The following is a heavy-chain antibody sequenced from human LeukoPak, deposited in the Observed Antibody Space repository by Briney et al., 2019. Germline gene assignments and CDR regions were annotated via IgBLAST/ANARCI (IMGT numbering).Heavy chain of an antibody. CDR3: ARALPTSYGSSGYHDY. J-gene: IGHJ4*02. CDR1: GGTFSSYA. Sequence: ASVKVSCKASGGTFSSYAISWVRQAPGQGLEWMGRIIPILGIANYAQKFQGRVTITADKSTSTAYMELSSLRSEDTAVYYCARALPTSYGSSGYHDYWGQGTLVTVSS. D-gene: IGHD3-22*01. V-gene: IGHV1-69*04. CDR2: IIPILGIA.